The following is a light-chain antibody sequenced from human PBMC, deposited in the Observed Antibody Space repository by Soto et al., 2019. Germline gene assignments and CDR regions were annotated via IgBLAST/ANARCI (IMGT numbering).Light chain of an antibody. Sequence: EIVMTQSPVTLSVSPGERATLSCRASQSVSSNLAWYQQKPGQAPRILIYGASTRATGIPARFSGSGSGTEFTLTISSLQSEDFAVYYCQQYNNWPFITFGQGTRLEIK. J-gene: IGKJ5*01. V-gene: IGKV3-15*01. CDR3: QQYNNWPFIT. CDR1: QSVSSN. CDR2: GAS.